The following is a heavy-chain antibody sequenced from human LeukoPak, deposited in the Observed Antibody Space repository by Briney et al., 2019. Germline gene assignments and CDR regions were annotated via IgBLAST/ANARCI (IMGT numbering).Heavy chain of an antibody. D-gene: IGHD6-19*01. CDR2: ISWNSGSI. V-gene: IGHV3-9*01. CDR1: GFTFDDYA. J-gene: IGHJ4*02. Sequence: GGSLRLSCAASGFTFDDYAMHGVRQAPGKGLEWVSGISWNSGSIGYADSVKGRFTISRDNAKNSLYLQMNSLRAEDTALYYCAKDRSGWYGFDYWGQGTLVTVSS. CDR3: AKDRSGWYGFDY.